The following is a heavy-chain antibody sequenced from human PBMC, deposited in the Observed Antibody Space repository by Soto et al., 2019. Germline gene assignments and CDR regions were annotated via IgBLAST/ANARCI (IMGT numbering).Heavy chain of an antibody. CDR2: IFWNDDK. Sequence: QVTLKASGPVLVKPTETLTLTCNVSGFSLSHRRMGVSWIRQPPGQALEWLAHIFWNDDKSYSTTLQSRLTISRGTSSTQVVLTMTAMDPVDTATYFCARIQTVAEYEVDYSFGYGMDVCCQGTTVTVSS. V-gene: IGHV2-26*01. CDR1: GFSLSHRRMG. D-gene: IGHD4-17*01. CDR3: ARIQTVAEYEVDYSFGYGMDV. J-gene: IGHJ6*02.